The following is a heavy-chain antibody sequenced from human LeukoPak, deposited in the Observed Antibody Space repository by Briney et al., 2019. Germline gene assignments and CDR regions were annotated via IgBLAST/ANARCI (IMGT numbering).Heavy chain of an antibody. J-gene: IGHJ4*02. CDR2: INHSGST. V-gene: IGHV4-34*01. CDR1: GGSFSGYY. Sequence: PSETLSLTCAVYGGSFSGYYWSWIRQPPGKGLEWIGEINHSGSTNYNPSLKSRVTISVDTSKNQFSLKLSSVTAADTAVYYCSSSSSTYSSGWYPPSRARVNFDYWGQGTLVTVSS. CDR3: SSSSSTYSSGWYPPSRARVNFDY. D-gene: IGHD6-19*01.